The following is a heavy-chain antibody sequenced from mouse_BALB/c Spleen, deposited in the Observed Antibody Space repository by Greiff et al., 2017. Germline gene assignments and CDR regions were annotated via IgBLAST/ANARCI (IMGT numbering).Heavy chain of an antibody. D-gene: IGHD1-2*01. V-gene: IGHV5-9-4*01. CDR1: GFTFSSYA. CDR2: ISSGGSYT. CDR3: ARDEGITTATYAY. J-gene: IGHJ3*01. Sequence: EVQLQESGGGLVKPGGSLKLSCAASGFTFSSYAMSWVRQSPEKRLEWVAEISSGGSYTYYPDTVTGRFTISRDNAKNTLYLEMSSLRSEDTAMYYCARDEGITTATYAYWGQGTLVTVSA.